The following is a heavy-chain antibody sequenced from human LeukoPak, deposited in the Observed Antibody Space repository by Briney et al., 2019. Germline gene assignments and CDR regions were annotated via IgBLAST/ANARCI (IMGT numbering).Heavy chain of an antibody. CDR1: GGSFSGYY. D-gene: IGHD4-17*01. CDR2: ISHSGSS. J-gene: IGHJ1*01. V-gene: IGHV4-34*01. CDR3: ARGEDGDYYFQH. Sequence: SETLSLTCAVYGGSFSGYYWSWIRQPPGKGLEWIGEISHSGSSNYNPSLKSRVTISVDTSKYQLSLKLSSVTAADTAVYYCARGEDGDYYFQHWGQGTLVTVSS.